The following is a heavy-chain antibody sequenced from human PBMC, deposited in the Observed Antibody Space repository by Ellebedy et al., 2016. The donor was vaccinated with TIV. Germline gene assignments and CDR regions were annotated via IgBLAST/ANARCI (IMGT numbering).Heavy chain of an antibody. CDR2: INPNSGGT. CDR1: GYTFTGYY. Sequence: ASVKVSCKASGYTFTGYYMHWVRQAPGQGLEWMGWINPNSGGTNYPQKFQGRVTMTRDTSISTAYMELSRLRSDDTAVYYCARGYSSGYVDYWGQGTLVTVSS. CDR3: ARGYSSGYVDY. J-gene: IGHJ4*02. D-gene: IGHD6-19*01. V-gene: IGHV1-2*02.